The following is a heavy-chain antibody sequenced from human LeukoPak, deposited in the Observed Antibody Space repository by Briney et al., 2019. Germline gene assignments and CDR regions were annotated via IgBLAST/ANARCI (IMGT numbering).Heavy chain of an antibody. Sequence: GGSLRLSCATSGFSFRDYPMNWVRQAPGKGLEWVSNIRTSSEGANLAFYADSVKGRFTISRDNSKNTLYLQMNSLRAEDTAVYYCAKANYVWGSYPDAFDIWGQGTMVTVSS. CDR2: IRTSSEGA. CDR3: AKANYVWGSYPDAFDI. CDR1: GFSFRDYP. J-gene: IGHJ3*02. V-gene: IGHV3-23*01. D-gene: IGHD3-16*02.